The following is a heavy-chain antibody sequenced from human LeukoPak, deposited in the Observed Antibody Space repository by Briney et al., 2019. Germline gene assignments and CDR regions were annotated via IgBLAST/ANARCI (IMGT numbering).Heavy chain of an antibody. Sequence: GGSLRLSCTASGFSLSGYWMSWVRQAPGKGPEWLANIKEDGSRRYYSESVRGRFTISRDNSENSLYLQMNSLRAEDTAVYYCARVRFLEWFSRYYYYYGMDVWGQGTTVTVSS. CDR2: IKEDGSRR. CDR1: GFSLSGYW. D-gene: IGHD3-3*01. J-gene: IGHJ6*02. CDR3: ARVRFLEWFSRYYYYYGMDV. V-gene: IGHV3-7*03.